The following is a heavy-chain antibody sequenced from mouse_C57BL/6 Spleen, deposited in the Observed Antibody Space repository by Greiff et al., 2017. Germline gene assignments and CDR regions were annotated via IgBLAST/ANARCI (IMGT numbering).Heavy chain of an antibody. D-gene: IGHD2-2*01. CDR1: GFTFSSYA. V-gene: IGHV5-9-1*02. CDR2: ISSGGDYI. CDR3: TRDGYDGFDY. J-gene: IGHJ2*01. Sequence: DVMLVESGEGLVKPGGSLKLSCAASGFTFSSYAMSWVRQTPEKRLEWVAYISSGGDYIYYADTVKGRFTISRDNARNTLYLQMSSLKSEDTAMYYCTRDGYDGFDYWGQGTTLTVSS.